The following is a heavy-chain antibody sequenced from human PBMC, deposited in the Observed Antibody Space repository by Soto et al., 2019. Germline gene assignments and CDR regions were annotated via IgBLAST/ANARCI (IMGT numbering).Heavy chain of an antibody. CDR3: VDEDTTVDYYYGMDV. CDR1: NFTFSNAC. D-gene: IGHD4-4*01. CDR2: IKRKIDGETT. V-gene: IGHV3-15*07. J-gene: IGHJ6*02. Sequence: PVGSLRLSCTASNFTFSNACMNWVRQAPGRGLEWVGRIKRKIDGETTDYAAPVKGRFTISRDDSKKTVYLHMNSLKIEDTAVYYCVDEDTTVDYYYGMDVWGQGTTVTVS.